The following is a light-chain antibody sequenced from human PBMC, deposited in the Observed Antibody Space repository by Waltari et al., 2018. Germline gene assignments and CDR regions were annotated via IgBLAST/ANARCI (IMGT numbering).Light chain of an antibody. CDR1: QSVSSN. Sequence: EIVMTQSPATLSVSPGERATLSCRASQSVSSNLAWYQQKPGQAPRRLIYRASTRATGVPARFSGSGSGTEFTLTISSLQSEDFAVYFCQQYNNWPPYSFGQGTKLEIK. J-gene: IGKJ2*03. CDR3: QQYNNWPPYS. CDR2: RAS. V-gene: IGKV3-15*01.